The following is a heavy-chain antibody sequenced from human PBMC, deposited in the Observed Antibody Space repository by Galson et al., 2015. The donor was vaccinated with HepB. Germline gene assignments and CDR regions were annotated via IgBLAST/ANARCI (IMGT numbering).Heavy chain of an antibody. Sequence: SLRLSCAASGFTFGDYAMSWVRQAPGKGLEWVGFIRSKAYGGTTEYAASVKGRFTISRDDSKSIAYLQMNSLKTEDTAVYYCTRFYQASGGEDYGMDVWGQGTTVTVSS. CDR1: GFTFGDYA. CDR2: IRSKAYGGTT. CDR3: TRFYQASGGEDYGMDV. D-gene: IGHD3-16*01. V-gene: IGHV3-49*04. J-gene: IGHJ6*02.